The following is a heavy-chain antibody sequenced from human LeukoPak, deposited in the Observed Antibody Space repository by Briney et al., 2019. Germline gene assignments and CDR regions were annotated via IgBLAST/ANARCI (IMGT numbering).Heavy chain of an antibody. CDR2: ISSSSSYI. CDR3: ARDSFSWFGEVNY. Sequence: PGGSLRLSCAASVFTFSSYSMNWVRQAPGKGLEWVSSISSSSSYIYYADSVKGRFTISRDNAKNSLYLQMNSLRAEDTAVYYCARDSFSWFGEVNYWGQGTLVTVSS. CDR1: VFTFSSYS. V-gene: IGHV3-21*01. J-gene: IGHJ4*02. D-gene: IGHD3-10*01.